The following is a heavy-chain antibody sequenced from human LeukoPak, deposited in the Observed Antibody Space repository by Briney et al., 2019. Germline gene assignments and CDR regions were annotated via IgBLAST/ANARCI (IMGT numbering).Heavy chain of an antibody. CDR1: GFTFSNYW. D-gene: IGHD2-15*01. J-gene: IGHJ4*02. CDR2: IKQDGSEK. V-gene: IGHV3-7*01. Sequence: GGSLRLSCAAPGFTFSNYWMSWVRQAPGKGLEWVANIKQDGSEKYYVDSVKGRFTISRDNAKNSLYLLMNSLRAEDTAVYYCAREWRGSCYFRGQGTLVTVSS. CDR3: AREWRGSCYF.